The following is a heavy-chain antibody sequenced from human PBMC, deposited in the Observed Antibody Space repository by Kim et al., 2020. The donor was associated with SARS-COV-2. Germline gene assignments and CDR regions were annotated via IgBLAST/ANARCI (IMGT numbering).Heavy chain of an antibody. D-gene: IGHD6-13*01. J-gene: IGHJ4*02. Sequence: GGSLRLSCAASGFTFSSYAMSWVRQAPGKGLEWVSAISGSGGSTYYADSVKGRFTISRDTSKNTLYLQMNSLRAEDTAVYYCAKDQKPQLVRPLLFDYWGQGAVVTVAS. CDR3: AKDQKPQLVRPLLFDY. CDR2: ISGSGGST. CDR1: GFTFSSYA. V-gene: IGHV3-23*01.